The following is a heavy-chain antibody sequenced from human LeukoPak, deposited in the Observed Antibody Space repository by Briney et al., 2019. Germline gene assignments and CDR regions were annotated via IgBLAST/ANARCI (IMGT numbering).Heavy chain of an antibody. Sequence: EWMGEIFPFFGTASYAQKFQGRVTITTDESTSTAYMELSSLRSEDTAVYYCARAGPGFFDYWGQGTLVTVSS. CDR3: ARAGPGFFDY. V-gene: IGHV1-69*05. J-gene: IGHJ4*02. CDR2: IFPFFGTA. D-gene: IGHD7-27*01.